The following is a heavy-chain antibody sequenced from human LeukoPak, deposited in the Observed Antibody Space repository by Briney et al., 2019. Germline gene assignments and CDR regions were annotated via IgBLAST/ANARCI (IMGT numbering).Heavy chain of an antibody. Sequence: GGSLRLSCAASGFTFSSYWMSWVRQAPGKGLEWVSYISSSSSYTNYADSVKGRFTISRDNAKNSLYLQMNSLRAEDTAVYYCARPIAAAGYTLDYWGQGTLVTVSS. J-gene: IGHJ4*02. D-gene: IGHD6-13*01. CDR2: ISSSSSYT. CDR3: ARPIAAAGYTLDY. CDR1: GFTFSSYW. V-gene: IGHV3-21*05.